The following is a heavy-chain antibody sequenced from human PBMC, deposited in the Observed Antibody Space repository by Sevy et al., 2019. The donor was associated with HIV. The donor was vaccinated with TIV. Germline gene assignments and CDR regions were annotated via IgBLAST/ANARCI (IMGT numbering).Heavy chain of an antibody. CDR2: IYYTGST. V-gene: IGHV4-31*03. CDR1: AASMRSGTYY. J-gene: IGHJ5*02. Sequence: SETLSLTCTVSAASMRSGTYYWSWIRQHPGKGLEWIGYIYYTGSTYYNPSLKRRVIISLDASKNQFSLKLSSVTAADTAVYYCARGRLIVARERWFDPWGQGTLVTVSS. CDR3: ARGRLIVARERWFDP. D-gene: IGHD5-12*01.